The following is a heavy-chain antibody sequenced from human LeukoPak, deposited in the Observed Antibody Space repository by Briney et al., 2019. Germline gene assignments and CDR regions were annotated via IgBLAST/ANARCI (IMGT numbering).Heavy chain of an antibody. V-gene: IGHV1-69*05. CDR1: GGTFSSYA. J-gene: IGHJ4*02. CDR2: IIPIFGTA. Sequence: SVKVSCKASGGTFSSYAISWVRQAPGQGLEWMGGIIPIFGTANYAQKFQGRVTITTDESTSTAYMELSSLRSEDTAVYYCANGDYSYGFGDNGIWGQGTLVTVSS. CDR3: ANGDYSYGFGDNGI. D-gene: IGHD5-18*01.